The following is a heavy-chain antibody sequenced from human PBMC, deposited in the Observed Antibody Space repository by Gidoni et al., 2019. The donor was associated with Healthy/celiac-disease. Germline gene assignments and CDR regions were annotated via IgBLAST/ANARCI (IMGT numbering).Heavy chain of an antibody. V-gene: IGHV5-10-1*03. CDR3: ARRRGDGNDY. CDR2: IDPSDSYT. CDR1: GYSFTIYW. Sequence: EVQLVQSGAAVKKPGASLRISCKGSGYSFTIYWISWVRQMPGKGLAWMGRIDPSDSYTNYSPSFQGHVTISADKSISTDYLQWSSLKASDTAMYYCARRRGDGNDYWGQGTLVTVSS. J-gene: IGHJ4*02.